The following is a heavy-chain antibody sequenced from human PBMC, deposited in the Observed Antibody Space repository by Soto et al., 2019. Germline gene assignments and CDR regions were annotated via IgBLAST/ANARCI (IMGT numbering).Heavy chain of an antibody. Sequence: QVQLVQSGAEVKKPGSSVKVSCKASGGTFSSYAISWVRQAPGQGLEWMGGIIPIFGTANYAQKCQGRVTIPPDESTSTAYMELSSLRSEDTAVYYCARGGYSYGNIKQLDYWGQGTLVTVSS. D-gene: IGHD5-18*01. J-gene: IGHJ4*02. CDR3: ARGGYSYGNIKQLDY. CDR2: IIPIFGTA. V-gene: IGHV1-69*05. CDR1: GGTFSSYA.